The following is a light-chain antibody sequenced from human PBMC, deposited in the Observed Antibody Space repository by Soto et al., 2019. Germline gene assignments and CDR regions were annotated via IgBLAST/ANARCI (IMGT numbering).Light chain of an antibody. CDR2: DAS. Sequence: DIQMTQSPSTLSASVGDRVTITCRASQSISSWLAWYQQKPGKAPKLLIYDASSLESGVPSRFSGSGSGTEIPLTSSSLQPDDFATYYCQQYNSYPAFGQGPKVEI. J-gene: IGKJ1*01. CDR1: QSISSW. V-gene: IGKV1-5*01. CDR3: QQYNSYPA.